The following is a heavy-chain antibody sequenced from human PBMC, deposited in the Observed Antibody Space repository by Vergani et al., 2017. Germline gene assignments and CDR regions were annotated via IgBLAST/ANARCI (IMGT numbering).Heavy chain of an antibody. V-gene: IGHV3-23*01. CDR2: ISGSGGST. Sequence: EVQLLESGGGLVQPGGSLRLSCAASGFTFSSYAMSWVRQAPGKGLRWGSAISGSGGSTYSADSVKGRFTISRDNSKNTLYLQMNNLRAEDTAVYYCAREPLVDAFDIWGQGTMVTVSS. J-gene: IGHJ3*02. CDR3: AREPLVDAFDI. CDR1: GFTFSSYA. D-gene: IGHD1-26*01.